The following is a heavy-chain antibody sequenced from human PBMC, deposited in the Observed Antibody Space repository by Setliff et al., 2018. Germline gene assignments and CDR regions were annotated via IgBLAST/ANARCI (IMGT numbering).Heavy chain of an antibody. J-gene: IGHJ4*02. CDR1: GGSISSSSYY. CDR2: IYYSGST. CDR3: ARDRITIFGVVTPFDY. Sequence: SETLSLTCTVSGGSISSSSYYWGWIRQPPGKGLEWIGSIYYSGSTYYNPSLKSRVTISVDTSKNQFSLKLRSVTAADTAVYYCARDRITIFGVVTPFDYWGQGTLVTVSS. D-gene: IGHD3-3*01. V-gene: IGHV4-39*07.